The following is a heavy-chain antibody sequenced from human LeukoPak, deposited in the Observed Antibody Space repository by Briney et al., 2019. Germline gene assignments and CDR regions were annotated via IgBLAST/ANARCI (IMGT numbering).Heavy chain of an antibody. CDR1: GFTFSSYA. D-gene: IGHD1-1*01. V-gene: IGHV3-23*01. Sequence: PGGSLRLSCAASGFTFSSYAMSWVRQAPGKGLEWVSTISHTGAGTYYADSVRGRFTVSRDNSQNTLYLQMTSLRDEDTAIYFCAKTPDVVLEVLGTTFDSWGRGTLVTVSS. J-gene: IGHJ4*02. CDR3: AKTPDVVLEVLGTTFDS. CDR2: ISHTGAGT.